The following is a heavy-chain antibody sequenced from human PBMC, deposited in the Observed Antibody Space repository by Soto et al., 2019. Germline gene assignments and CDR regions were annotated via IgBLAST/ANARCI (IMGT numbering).Heavy chain of an antibody. CDR2: ISGSGGST. CDR1: GFTFSSYA. V-gene: IGHV3-23*01. Sequence: GGSLRLSXAASGFTFSSYAMSWVRQAPGKGLEWVSAISGSGGSTYYADSVKGRFTISRDNSKNTLYLQMNSLRAEDTAVYYCAKDYDIFGGPYWGQGTLVTVSA. J-gene: IGHJ4*02. D-gene: IGHD3-9*01. CDR3: AKDYDIFGGPY.